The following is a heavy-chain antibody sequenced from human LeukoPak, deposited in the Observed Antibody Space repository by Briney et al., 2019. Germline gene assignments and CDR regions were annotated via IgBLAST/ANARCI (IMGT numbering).Heavy chain of an antibody. J-gene: IGHJ2*01. CDR3: ARDLGHCTNGVCYRYFDL. Sequence: ASVKVSCEASGYTFTSYYMHWVRQAPGQGLEWMGIINPSGGSTSYAQKFQGRVTMTRDMSTSTVYMELSSLRSEDTAVYYRARDLGHCTNGVCYRYFDLWGRGTLVTVSS. V-gene: IGHV1-46*01. D-gene: IGHD2-8*01. CDR2: INPSGGST. CDR1: GYTFTSYY.